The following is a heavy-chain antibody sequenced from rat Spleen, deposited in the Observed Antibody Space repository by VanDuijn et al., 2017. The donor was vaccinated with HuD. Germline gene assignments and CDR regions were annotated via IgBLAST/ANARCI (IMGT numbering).Heavy chain of an antibody. CDR1: GFTFSSYW. CDR3: AGGDYYAGYGYVMDA. J-gene: IGHJ4*01. D-gene: IGHD1-12*03. V-gene: IGHV5-58*01. Sequence: EVQLVETGGGLVQPGRSLRLSCVASGFTFSSYWMYWIRQSPGKGLEWVSSIDLDGGSTFYADSVKGRFSISRDNAKSTLYLQMDSLRSEDTATYYCAGGDYYAGYGYVMDAWGQGASVTVSS. CDR2: IDLDGGST.